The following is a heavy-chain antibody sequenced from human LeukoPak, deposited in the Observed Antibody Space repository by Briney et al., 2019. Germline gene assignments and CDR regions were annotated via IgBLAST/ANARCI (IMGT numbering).Heavy chain of an antibody. CDR1: GFTFNGYG. V-gene: IGHV3-30*02. CDR3: AKGISGYSCYDY. Sequence: GGSLRLSCAASGFTFNGYGMHWVRQAPGKGLEWVAHIRPDGTNEEYADSVEGRFTISRDNSKNTLYLQMNSLRAEDTALYYCAKGISGYSCYDYWGQGTLVTVSS. CDR2: IRPDGTNE. D-gene: IGHD5-12*01. J-gene: IGHJ4*02.